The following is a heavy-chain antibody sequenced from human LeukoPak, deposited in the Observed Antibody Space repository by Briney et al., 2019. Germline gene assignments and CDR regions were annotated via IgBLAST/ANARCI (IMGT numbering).Heavy chain of an antibody. D-gene: IGHD6-13*01. Sequence: GASVKVSCKASGYTFTGYYMHWVRQAPGQGLEWMGWINPNSGGTNYAQKFQGRVTMTRDTSISTAYMDLSRLRSDDTAVYYCARESTGIAAAGTRYYGMDVWGQGTTVTVSS. CDR3: ARESTGIAAAGTRYYGMDV. J-gene: IGHJ6*02. V-gene: IGHV1-2*02. CDR1: GYTFTGYY. CDR2: INPNSGGT.